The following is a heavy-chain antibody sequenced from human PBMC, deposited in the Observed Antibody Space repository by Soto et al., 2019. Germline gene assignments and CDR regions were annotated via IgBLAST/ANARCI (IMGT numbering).Heavy chain of an antibody. CDR3: VKDLGGGSSGWFYSTFDY. J-gene: IGHJ4*02. D-gene: IGHD6-19*01. V-gene: IGHV3-64D*08. Sequence: GGSLRLSCSASGFTFSSYAMHWVRQAPGKGLEYVSAISSNGGSTYYADSVKGRFTISRDNSKNTLYLQMSSLRAEDTAVYYCVKDLGGGSSGWFYSTFDYWGQGTLVTVSS. CDR1: GFTFSSYA. CDR2: ISSNGGST.